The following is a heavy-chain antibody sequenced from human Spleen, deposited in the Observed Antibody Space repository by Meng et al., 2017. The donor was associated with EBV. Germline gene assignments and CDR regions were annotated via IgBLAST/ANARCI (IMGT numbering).Heavy chain of an antibody. CDR3: AKGRDGYHLDY. Sequence: QVEWVEVGGGLVQPGRSLGLSCAASGFSFSNYGMHWLRQAPGKGLEWVALISYDGSDKYYADSVKGRFTISRDNSKNTLNLQMNSLRAQDTAVYYCAKGRDGYHLDYWGQGTLVTVSS. D-gene: IGHD5-24*01. J-gene: IGHJ4*02. V-gene: IGHV3-30*18. CDR2: ISYDGSDK. CDR1: GFSFSNYG.